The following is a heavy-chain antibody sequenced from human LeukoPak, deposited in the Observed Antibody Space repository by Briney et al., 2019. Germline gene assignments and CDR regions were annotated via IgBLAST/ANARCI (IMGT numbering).Heavy chain of an antibody. CDR2: IKPSGDNT. D-gene: IGHD5-24*01. Sequence: GASVKVSCKTSGYSFTNYNLHWVRQAPGQRLEWMGIIKPSGDNTNNAQKSQGRVTMTSGTSTSTVYMELSSLKFEDTAVYYCARVRDGYNDAYDFWGQGTMVTVTS. J-gene: IGHJ3*01. CDR3: ARVRDGYNDAYDF. CDR1: GYSFTNYN. V-gene: IGHV1-46*01.